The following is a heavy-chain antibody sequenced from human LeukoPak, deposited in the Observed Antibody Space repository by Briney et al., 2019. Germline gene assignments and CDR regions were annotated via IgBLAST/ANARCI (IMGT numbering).Heavy chain of an antibody. V-gene: IGHV3-21*01. CDR1: GFTFSSYS. D-gene: IGHD2/OR15-2a*01. CDR3: AILYGDDN. J-gene: IGHJ4*02. CDR2: ISSGSTYI. Sequence: GGTLRLSCAASGFTFSSYSMNWVRQAPGRGLEWVSSISSGSTYIYYADSVKGRFTISRDNAKNSLFLQMNSLRAEDTAVYYCAILYGDDNWGKGTQVTVSS.